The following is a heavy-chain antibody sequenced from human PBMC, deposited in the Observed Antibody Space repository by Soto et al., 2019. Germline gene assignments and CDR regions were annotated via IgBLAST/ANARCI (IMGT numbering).Heavy chain of an antibody. J-gene: IGHJ6*02. CDR2: IYHSGST. V-gene: IGHV4-30-2*01. CDR3: ARDDYGMDV. CDR1: GGSISSGGYS. Sequence: QLQLQESGSGLVKPSQTLSLTCAVSGGSISSGGYSWNWIRQPPGKGLEWIGYIYHSGSTYYNPSLKSRVTISVDRSKNQFSLKLSSVTAADTAVYYCARDDYGMDVWGQGTTVTVSS.